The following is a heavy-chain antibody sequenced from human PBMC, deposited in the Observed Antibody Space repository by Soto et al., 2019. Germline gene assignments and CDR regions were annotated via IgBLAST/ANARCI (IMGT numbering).Heavy chain of an antibody. Sequence: SVKVSCKASGYTFTSYDINWVRQATGQGLEWMGWMNPNSGNTGYAQKFQGRVTMTRNTSISAAYMELSSLRSEDTAVYYCARGRGGEYYDFWSGYPRPYYYMDVWGKGTTVTVSS. D-gene: IGHD3-3*01. CDR1: GYTFTSYD. V-gene: IGHV1-8*01. CDR3: ARGRGGEYYDFWSGYPRPYYYMDV. CDR2: MNPNSGNT. J-gene: IGHJ6*03.